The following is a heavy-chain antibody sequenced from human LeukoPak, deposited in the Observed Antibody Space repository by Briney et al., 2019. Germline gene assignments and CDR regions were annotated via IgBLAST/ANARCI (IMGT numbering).Heavy chain of an antibody. J-gene: IGHJ4*02. CDR3: ATRPGMAVAGFDY. V-gene: IGHV1-3*04. D-gene: IGHD6-19*01. CDR1: GYTFTNSA. Sequence: ASVKVSFKASGYTFTNSAINWVRQAPGQRLEWMGWINTANGDTKYSQKFQGRVTIIRDTFASTAYMVLSSLRSEDTAVYYCATRPGMAVAGFDYWGQGTLVTVSS. CDR2: INTANGDT.